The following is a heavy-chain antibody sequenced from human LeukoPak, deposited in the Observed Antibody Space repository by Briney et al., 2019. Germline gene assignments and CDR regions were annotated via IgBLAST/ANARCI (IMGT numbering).Heavy chain of an antibody. D-gene: IGHD3-9*01. Sequence: GGSLGLSCTASAFTFNNFPMHWVRRAPGKGLEWVTLILKDGSDAFHADSVKGRFTISRDNSENTLFLQMNSLRAEDTAIYYCARDFHYFFDYCGQGTLVTVSS. CDR1: AFTFNNFP. CDR2: ILKDGSDA. V-gene: IGHV3-30-3*01. J-gene: IGHJ4*02. CDR3: ARDFHYFFDY.